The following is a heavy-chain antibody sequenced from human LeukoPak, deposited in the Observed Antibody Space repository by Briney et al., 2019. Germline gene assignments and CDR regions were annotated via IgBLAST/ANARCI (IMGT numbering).Heavy chain of an antibody. V-gene: IGHV3-74*01. D-gene: IGHD3-9*01. Sequence: GGSLRLSCAASGFTFSSYWMHWVRQAPGKGLVWVSRINSDGSSTSYADSVKGRFTSSRDNAKNTLYLQMNSLRAEDTAVYYCAKDSGGLTGYYSFDYWGQGTLVTVSS. CDR1: GFTFSSYW. CDR3: AKDSGGLTGYYSFDY. CDR2: INSDGSST. J-gene: IGHJ4*02.